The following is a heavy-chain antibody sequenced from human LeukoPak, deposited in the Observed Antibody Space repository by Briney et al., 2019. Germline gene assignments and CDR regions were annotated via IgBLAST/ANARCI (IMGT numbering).Heavy chain of an antibody. J-gene: IGHJ2*01. V-gene: IGHV3-23*01. CDR2: VTGSGSST. Sequence: PGGSLRLSCAASGXTFSTYAMSWVRQAPGKGLEWVSAVTGSGSSTYCADSVKGRFTISRDNSKNTLSLQMNSLRAEDTAVYYCAKEWSRYFDLWGRGTLVTVSS. D-gene: IGHD3-9*01. CDR1: GXTFSTYA. CDR3: AKEWSRYFDL.